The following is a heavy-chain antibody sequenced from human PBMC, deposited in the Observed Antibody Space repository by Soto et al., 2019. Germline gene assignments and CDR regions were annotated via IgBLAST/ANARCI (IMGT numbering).Heavy chain of an antibody. CDR3: ARLRVVITAFDI. Sequence: SETLSLTCTVSGGSISSSSYYWGWIRQPPGKGLEWIGSIYYSGSTYYNPSLKSRVTISVDTSKNQFSLKLSSVTAADTAVYYCARLRVVITAFDIWGQGTMVTVSS. D-gene: IGHD3-22*01. CDR2: IYYSGST. J-gene: IGHJ3*02. V-gene: IGHV4-39*01. CDR1: GGSISSSSYY.